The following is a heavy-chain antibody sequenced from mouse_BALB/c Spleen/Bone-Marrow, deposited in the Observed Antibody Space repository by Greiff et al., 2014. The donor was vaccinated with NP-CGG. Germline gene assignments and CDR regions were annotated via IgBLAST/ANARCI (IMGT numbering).Heavy chain of an antibody. CDR2: ISYDGSN. CDR3: ARETYYYAMDY. V-gene: IGHV3-6*02. Sequence: VQRVESGPGLVKPSQSLSLTCSVTGYSITSGYYWNWIRQFPGNKLEWMGYISYDGSNNYNPSLKDRISITRDTSKNQFFLKLNSVTTEDTATYYCARETYYYAMDYWGQGTSVTVSS. J-gene: IGHJ4*01. CDR1: GYSITSGYY.